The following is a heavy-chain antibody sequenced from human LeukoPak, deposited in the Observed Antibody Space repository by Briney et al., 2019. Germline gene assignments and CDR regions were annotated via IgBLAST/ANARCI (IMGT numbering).Heavy chain of an antibody. V-gene: IGHV1-2*02. CDR1: GYTFTGYY. Sequence: GASVKVSCKASGYTFTGYYMQWVRQAPGQGLERMGWINPKSGGTYSAENFQGRVTMTWVTSISTAYMEVSRLRSDDTAVYYCARSLEGLDFDYWGQGTLVTVSS. J-gene: IGHJ4*02. CDR2: INPKSGGT. CDR3: ARSLEGLDFDY.